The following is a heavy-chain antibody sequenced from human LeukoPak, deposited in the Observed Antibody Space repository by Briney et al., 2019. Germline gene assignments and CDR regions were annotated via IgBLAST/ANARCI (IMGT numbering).Heavy chain of an antibody. CDR3: AKSMGELSS. D-gene: IGHD3-16*02. V-gene: IGHV3-23*01. Sequence: GGCLRLSCAASGLTLSSDAMRWVRQAPGKGLEWVSTVSGSGGMTYHADSVKGRFTSSRENSKNTLYLQMNSLRAEDTAVYYCAKSMGELSSWGQGTLVTASS. CDR2: VSGSGGMT. CDR1: GLTLSSDA. J-gene: IGHJ5*02.